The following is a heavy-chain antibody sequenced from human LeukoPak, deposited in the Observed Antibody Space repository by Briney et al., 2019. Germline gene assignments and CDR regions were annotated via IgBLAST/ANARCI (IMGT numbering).Heavy chain of an antibody. D-gene: IGHD2-2*01. CDR2: INHSGST. V-gene: IGHV4-34*01. CDR3: ARGRFESVPAAIFYYYYYMDV. J-gene: IGHJ6*03. Sequence: SETLPLTCAVYGGSFSGYYWSWIRQPPGKGLEWIGEINHSGSTNYNPSLKSRVTISVDTSKNQFSLKLSSVTAADTAVYYCARGRFESVPAAIFYYYYYMDVWGKGTTVTVSS. CDR1: GGSFSGYY.